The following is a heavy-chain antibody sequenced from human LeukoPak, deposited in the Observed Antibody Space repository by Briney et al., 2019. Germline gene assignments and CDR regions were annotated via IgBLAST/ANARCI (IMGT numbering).Heavy chain of an antibody. CDR1: GYSISSGYY. CDR2: IYHSGST. J-gene: IGHJ4*02. Sequence: SETLSLTCTVSGYSISSGYYWGWIGPPPGKGLEWIGSIYHSGSTYYNPSLKSRVTISVDTSKNQFSLKLSSVTAADTAVYYCARGLGPDYWGQGTLVTVSS. CDR3: ARGLGPDY. V-gene: IGHV4-38-2*02.